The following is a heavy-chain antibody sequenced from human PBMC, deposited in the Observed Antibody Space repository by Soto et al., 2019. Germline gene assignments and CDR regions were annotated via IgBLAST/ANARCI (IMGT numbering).Heavy chain of an antibody. CDR3: TTSLHSNGWYYYSYGLDV. CDR1: GGSISRYY. J-gene: IGHJ6*02. D-gene: IGHD6-25*01. CDR2: MYNTGST. Sequence: SETLSLTCTVSGGSISRYYWSLIRQPPGKGLEWIGYMYNTGSTVYNPSFKSRVTISVDTSKNQFSLKLNSVTAADTAVYYCTTSLHSNGWYYYSYGLDVWGQGTTVTVSS. V-gene: IGHV4-59*01.